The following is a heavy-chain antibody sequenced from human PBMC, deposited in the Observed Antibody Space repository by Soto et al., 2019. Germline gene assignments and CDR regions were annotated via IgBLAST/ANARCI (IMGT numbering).Heavy chain of an antibody. V-gene: IGHV1-18*01. Sequence: ASVKVSCKASGYIFSSYGISWVRQAPGQGLEWMGWVSAYNGNTNYPQKLQGRVTMTTDTSTSTAYMELRSLRSDDTAMYYCARDRQWLVSSAFDIWGQGTMVTVSS. J-gene: IGHJ3*02. CDR3: ARDRQWLVSSAFDI. CDR2: VSAYNGNT. D-gene: IGHD6-19*01. CDR1: GYIFSSYG.